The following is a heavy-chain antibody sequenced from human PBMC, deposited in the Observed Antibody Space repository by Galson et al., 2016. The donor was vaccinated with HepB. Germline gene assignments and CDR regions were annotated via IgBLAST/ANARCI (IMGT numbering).Heavy chain of an antibody. D-gene: IGHD6-13*01. CDR1: GGSISSSSYY. J-gene: IGHJ5*02. Sequence: SETLSLTCTVSGGSISSSSYYWGWIRQPPGKGLEWIGSISYGGSTYYNPSLKSRLTVSVDTSKNQFSLKLSSMTAADPAVYYCARHGMYSSSPGSWFDPWGQGTRVTVSS. CDR2: ISYGGST. CDR3: ARHGMYSSSPGSWFDP. V-gene: IGHV4-39*01.